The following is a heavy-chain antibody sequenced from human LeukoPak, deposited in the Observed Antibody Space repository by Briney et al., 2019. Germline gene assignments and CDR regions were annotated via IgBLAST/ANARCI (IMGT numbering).Heavy chain of an antibody. CDR1: GYTFTDYY. V-gene: IGHV1-69-2*01. CDR3: ATHGRGGHIVVVPAAYDY. CDR2: VDPEDGET. J-gene: IGHJ4*02. D-gene: IGHD2-2*01. Sequence: GASVKVSCKVSGYTFTDYYMHWVQQAPGKGLEWMGLVDPEDGETTYAEKFQGRVTITADTSTDTAYMELSSLRSEDTAVYYCATHGRGGHIVVVPAAYDYWGQGTLVTVSS.